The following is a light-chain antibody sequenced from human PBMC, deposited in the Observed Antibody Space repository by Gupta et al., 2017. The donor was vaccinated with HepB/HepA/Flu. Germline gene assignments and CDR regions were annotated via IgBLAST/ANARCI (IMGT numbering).Light chain of an antibody. CDR2: VVS. CDR3: SSYTSSSTLVV. J-gene: IGLJ2*01. CDR1: SSDVGGYNY. V-gene: IGLV2-14*01. Sequence: QSALTQPASVSGSPGQSITISCTGTSSDVGGYNYVSWYQQHPGKAPKLRIYVVSNRPSGVSNRFSGSKSGNTASLTISGLQAEDEADYDCSSYTSSSTLVVFGGGTKLTVL.